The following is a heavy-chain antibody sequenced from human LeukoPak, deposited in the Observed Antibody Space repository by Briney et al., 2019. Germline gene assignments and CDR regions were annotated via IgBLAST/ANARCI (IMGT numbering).Heavy chain of an antibody. CDR2: IWYDGSNK. CDR1: GFTFSNYG. J-gene: IGHJ5*02. V-gene: IGHV3-33*01. D-gene: IGHD2-15*01. CDR3: ARRYCSGGSCYSFRGDWFDP. Sequence: GGSLRLSCAASGFTFSNYGMHWVRQAPGKGLEWVAVIWYDGSNKYYADSVKGRFTISRDNSKNTLYLQMNSLRAEDTAVYYCARRYCSGGSCYSFRGDWFDPWGQGTLVTVPS.